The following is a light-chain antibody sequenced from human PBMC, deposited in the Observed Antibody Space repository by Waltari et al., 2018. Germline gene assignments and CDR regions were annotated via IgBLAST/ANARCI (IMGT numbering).Light chain of an antibody. CDR2: WAF. CDR3: QQYYTSPYT. J-gene: IGKJ2*01. V-gene: IGKV4-1*01. Sequence: DIVMTQSPDSLAVSLGERATINCKSSQSVLYSPQNKNYLAWYQQKPGQTPKLLMYWAFTRESGVPDRFSGSGSGTDFTLTIDSLQAEDVAVYYCQQYYTSPYTFGQGTKLEIK. CDR1: QSVLYSPQNKNY.